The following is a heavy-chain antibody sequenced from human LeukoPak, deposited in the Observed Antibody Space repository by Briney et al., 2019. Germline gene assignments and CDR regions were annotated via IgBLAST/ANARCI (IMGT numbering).Heavy chain of an antibody. V-gene: IGHV4-34*01. CDR3: ARGSWSSFDY. J-gene: IGHJ4*02. CDR2: INHSGST. D-gene: IGHD6-13*01. CDR1: GGSFSGYY. Sequence: SETLSLTCAVYGGSFSGYYWSWIRQPPGKGLEWIGEINHSGSTNYNPSLKSRVTISVDTSKNQSSLKLSSVTAADTAVYYCARGSWSSFDYWGQGTLVTVSS.